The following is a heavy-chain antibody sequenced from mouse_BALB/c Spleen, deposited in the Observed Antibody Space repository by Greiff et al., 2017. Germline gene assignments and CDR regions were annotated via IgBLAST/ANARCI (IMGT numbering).Heavy chain of an antibody. V-gene: IGHV5-12-2*01. CDR1: GFTFSSHT. CDR2: ISNGGGCT. Sequence: EVKLVESGGGLVQPGGSLKLSCAASGFTFSSHTMSWVRQNPEKRLVWGAYISNGGGCTYYPDTVKGRFTISRDNANNTLYLQMSSLKSEDTAMYYCARLWGNYDAMDYWGQGSAVTVSS. D-gene: IGHD2-1*01. J-gene: IGHJ4*01. CDR3: ARLWGNYDAMDY.